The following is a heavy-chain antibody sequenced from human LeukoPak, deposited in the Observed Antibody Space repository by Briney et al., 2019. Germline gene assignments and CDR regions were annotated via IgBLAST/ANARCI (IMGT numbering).Heavy chain of an antibody. CDR3: ARVAIGGGPYCGGDCFV. Sequence: GESLKISCKGSGYSFTSYWISWVRQAPGQGLEWMGWISAYNGNTNYAQKLQGRVIMTTDTSTSTAYMELRSLRSDDTAVYYCARVAIGGGPYCGGDCFVWGQGTLVTVSS. V-gene: IGHV1-18*04. CDR2: ISAYNGNT. J-gene: IGHJ4*02. D-gene: IGHD2-21*02. CDR1: GYSFTSYW.